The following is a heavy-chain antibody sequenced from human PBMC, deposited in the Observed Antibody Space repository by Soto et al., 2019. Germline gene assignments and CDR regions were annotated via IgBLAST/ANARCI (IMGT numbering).Heavy chain of an antibody. CDR1: GYTLGTYA. D-gene: IGHD6-6*01. V-gene: IGHV3-64*01. CDR3: ARRARPDFYYLDF. Sequence: GGALRLSWSASGYTLGTYAVHWFRQAPGKGLEYVSGICSNGGGTYYANSVQGRFTISRDNSKNTVYLQMGSLRPEDMAVYYCARRARPDFYYLDFWGKRTTVTVSS. J-gene: IGHJ6*03. CDR2: ICSNGGGT.